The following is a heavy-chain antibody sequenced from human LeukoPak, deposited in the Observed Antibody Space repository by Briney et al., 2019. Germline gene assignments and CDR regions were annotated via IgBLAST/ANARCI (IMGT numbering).Heavy chain of an antibody. J-gene: IGHJ4*02. CDR2: IIPILAIA. D-gene: IGHD3-22*01. Sequence: ASVKVSCKASGGTFSSYAISWVRQAPGQGLEWMGRIIPILAIANYAQKFQGRVMITADKSTSTAYMELSSLRSEDTAVYYCARDDSSDFDYWGQGTLVTVSS. CDR1: GGTFSSYA. V-gene: IGHV1-69*04. CDR3: ARDDSSDFDY.